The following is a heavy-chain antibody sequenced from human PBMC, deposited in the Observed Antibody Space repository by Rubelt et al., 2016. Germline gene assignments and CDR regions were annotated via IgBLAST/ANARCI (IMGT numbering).Heavy chain of an antibody. D-gene: IGHD5-24*01. V-gene: IGHV1-18*01. CDR3: ARERDDYGDY. CDR2: ISAYNGNT. Sequence: QVQLVQSGAEVKKPGASVKVSCKASGYTFTSYGISWVRQAPGQGLEWMGWISAYNGNTNYAQKVQVEVTMTTDTSTRKAYMGLRGLRAAETAVYYGARERDDYGDYWGQGTLVTVPS. J-gene: IGHJ4*02. CDR1: GYTFTSYG.